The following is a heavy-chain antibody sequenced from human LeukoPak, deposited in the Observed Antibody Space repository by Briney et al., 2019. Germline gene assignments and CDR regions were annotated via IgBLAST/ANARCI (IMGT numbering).Heavy chain of an antibody. J-gene: IGHJ5*02. CDR1: GGSISSYY. D-gene: IGHD3-3*01. CDR2: IYYSGST. Sequence: SETLSLTCTVSGGSISSYYWSWIRQPPGKGLEWIGYIYYSGSTNYTPSLKSRVTISVDTSKNQFSLKLSSVTAADTAVYYCARDVSDFWSGFWFDPWGQGTLVTVSS. V-gene: IGHV4-59*01. CDR3: ARDVSDFWSGFWFDP.